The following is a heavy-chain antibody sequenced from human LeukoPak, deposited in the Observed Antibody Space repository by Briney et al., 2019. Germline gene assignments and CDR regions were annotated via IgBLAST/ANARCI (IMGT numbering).Heavy chain of an antibody. CDR1: GFTFSSYW. D-gene: IGHD3-22*01. CDR3: ARDEDSSGYYYDS. V-gene: IGHV3-7*01. J-gene: IGHJ5*02. Sequence: GGSLRLSCAAPGFTFSSYWMSWVRQAPGKGLEWAANIKQDGSEKYYVDSVKGRFTISRDNAKNSLYLQMNSLRAEDTAVYYCARDEDSSGYYYDSWGQGTLVTVSS. CDR2: IKQDGSEK.